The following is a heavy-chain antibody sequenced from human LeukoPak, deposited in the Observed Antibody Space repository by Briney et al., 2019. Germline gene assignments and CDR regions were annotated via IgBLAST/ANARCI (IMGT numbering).Heavy chain of an antibody. J-gene: IGHJ4*02. CDR2: IYPGDSDT. CDR3: ARLYDSSGYPFDY. D-gene: IGHD3-22*01. CDR1: GYSFTIYW. Sequence: GESLKISCQGSGYSFTIYWIGWVRQMPGKGLEWMGIIYPGDSDTRYSPSFQGQVTISADKSISTAYLQWSSLKASDTAMYYCARLYDSSGYPFDYWGQGTLVTVSS. V-gene: IGHV5-51*01.